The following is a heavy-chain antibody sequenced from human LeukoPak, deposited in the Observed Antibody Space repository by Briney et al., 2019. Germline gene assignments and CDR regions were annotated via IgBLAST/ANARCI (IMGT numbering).Heavy chain of an antibody. CDR1: GFSFISYG. CDR3: AKRPSDYGDYVSYFDY. J-gene: IGHJ4*02. Sequence: GGSLRLSCAASGFSFISYGMHWVRQAPGKGLEWVGVISDDGRRKDYADSVKGRFTISRDNSKNTLYLQMNRLRAEDTAVYYCAKRPSDYGDYVSYFDYGGQGTLVTVSS. V-gene: IGHV3-30*18. D-gene: IGHD4-17*01. CDR2: ISDDGRRK.